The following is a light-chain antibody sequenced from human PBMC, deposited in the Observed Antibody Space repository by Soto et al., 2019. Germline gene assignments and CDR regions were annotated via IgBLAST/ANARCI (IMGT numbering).Light chain of an antibody. CDR3: QQYNRYSPVWT. V-gene: IGKV1-5*01. CDR1: QSISSW. Sequence: DIQMTQSPSTLSASVGDRVTITCRASQSISSWLAWYQQKPGKAPKLLIYDASSLESGVPSRFSGSGSGTEFTLTISSLQPDDVATYYCQQYNRYSPVWTLGQGTKVDIK. J-gene: IGKJ1*01. CDR2: DAS.